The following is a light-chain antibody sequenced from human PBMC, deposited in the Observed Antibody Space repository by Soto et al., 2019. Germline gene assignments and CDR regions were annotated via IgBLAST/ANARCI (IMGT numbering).Light chain of an antibody. J-gene: IGKJ1*01. CDR1: QSITNW. CDR2: DAS. Sequence: DIQMTQSPSTLSASVGDRGTITCRASQSITNWLAWYHQKPGKAPKLLIYDASNLESGVPSRFSGSGSGTEFTLTISSLQPEDFGIYYCQQYENYWTFGQGTKVDI. V-gene: IGKV1-5*01. CDR3: QQYENYWT.